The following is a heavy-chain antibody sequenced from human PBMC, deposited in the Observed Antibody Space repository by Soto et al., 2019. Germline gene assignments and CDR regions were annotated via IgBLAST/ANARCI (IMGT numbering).Heavy chain of an antibody. D-gene: IGHD6-13*01. V-gene: IGHV3-21*01. CDR1: GFTFSSYS. CDR3: ARDLGIAAAGTIDY. Sequence: WGSLRLSCAASGFTFSSYSMNWVRQAPGKGLEWVSSISSSSSYIYYADSVKGRFTISRDNAKNSLYLQMNSLRAEDTAVYYCARDLGIAAAGTIDYWGQGTLVTVSS. J-gene: IGHJ4*02. CDR2: ISSSSSYI.